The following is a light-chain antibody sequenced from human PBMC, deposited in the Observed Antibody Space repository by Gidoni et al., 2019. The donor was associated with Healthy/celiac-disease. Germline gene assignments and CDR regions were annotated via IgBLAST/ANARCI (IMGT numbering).Light chain of an antibody. CDR3: QQSYSTPYT. J-gene: IGKJ2*01. CDR2: AAS. CDR1: QSISSY. Sequence: DIPMTQSPSSLSASVGDRVTITCRASQSISSYLNWYQQKPGKAPKLLIYAASSLQSGVPSRCRGSGSGTECTRTISSLKPEDFATYYCQQSYSTPYTFGQGTKLEIK. V-gene: IGKV1-39*01.